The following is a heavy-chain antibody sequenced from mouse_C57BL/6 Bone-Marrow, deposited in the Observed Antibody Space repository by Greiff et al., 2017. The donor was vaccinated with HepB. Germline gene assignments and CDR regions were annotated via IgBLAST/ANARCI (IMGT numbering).Heavy chain of an antibody. D-gene: IGHD2-14*01. J-gene: IGHJ3*01. Sequence: QVQLQQPGAELVKPGASVKLSCKASGYTFTSYWMQWVKQRPGQGLEWIGEIDPSDSYTTYNQKFKGKATLTVDTSSSTAYMQLSSLTSEDSAVYYCAREVLGAWFAYWGQGTLVTVSA. CDR1: GYTFTSYW. CDR2: IDPSDSYT. CDR3: AREVLGAWFAY. V-gene: IGHV1-50*01.